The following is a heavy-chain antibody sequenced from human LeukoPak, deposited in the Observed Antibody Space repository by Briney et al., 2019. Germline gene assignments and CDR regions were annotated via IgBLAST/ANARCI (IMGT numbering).Heavy chain of an antibody. CDR3: ARNLPYNYYGSGSYYTAIDY. Sequence: PGGSLRLTCAASGLTFSSYSMNWVRQAPGKGLEWVSSISSSSSYIYYADSVKGRFTISRDNAKNSLYLQMNSLRAEDTAVYYCARNLPYNYYGSGSYYTAIDYWGQGTLVTVSS. D-gene: IGHD3-10*01. CDR1: GLTFSSYS. CDR2: ISSSSSYI. J-gene: IGHJ4*02. V-gene: IGHV3-21*01.